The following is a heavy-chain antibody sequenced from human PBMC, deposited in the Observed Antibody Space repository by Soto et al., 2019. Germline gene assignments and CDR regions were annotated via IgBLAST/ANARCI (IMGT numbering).Heavy chain of an antibody. CDR2: IYYSGST. Sequence: PSETLFLTCTVSGSSLSSSSYYWGWIRQAPGKGLEWIGSIYYSGSTYYTPSLKSRVTISVDTSKNQFCLKLSSVTAADTAVYYCARRLYYDSSGFEGGGMDVWGQGTTDTVSS. V-gene: IGHV4-39*01. J-gene: IGHJ6*02. CDR3: ARRLYYDSSGFEGGGMDV. D-gene: IGHD3-22*01. CDR1: GSSLSSSSYY.